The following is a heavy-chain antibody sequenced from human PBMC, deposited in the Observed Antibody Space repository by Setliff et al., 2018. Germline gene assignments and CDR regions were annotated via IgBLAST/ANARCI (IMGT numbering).Heavy chain of an antibody. V-gene: IGHV4-34*01. D-gene: IGHD6-6*01. J-gene: IGHJ4*02. CDR2: INHAGNS. Sequence: PSETLSLTCAASGGSFSYYYWTWIRQSPGEGLEWIGEINHAGNSNYNPSLKSRVTISIDTAKNQFSLKLDSVTAADAAVYYCARGRNIEARLLDSWGQGTLVTVSS. CDR1: GGSFSYYY. CDR3: ARGRNIEARLLDS.